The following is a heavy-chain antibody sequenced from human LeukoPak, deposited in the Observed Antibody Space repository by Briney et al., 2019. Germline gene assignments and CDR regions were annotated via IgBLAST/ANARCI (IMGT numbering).Heavy chain of an antibody. D-gene: IGHD3-22*01. J-gene: IGHJ4*02. CDR1: GFTFSSYW. CDR3: ARPMYYYDSSGYDY. CDR2: ISSDGSST. V-gene: IGHV3-74*01. Sequence: GGSLRLSCAASGFTFSSYWMHWVRQAPGKGLVWVSRISSDGSSTSYADSVKGRFTISRDNSKNTLYLQMNSLRAEDTAVYYCARPMYYYDSSGYDYWGQGTMVTVSS.